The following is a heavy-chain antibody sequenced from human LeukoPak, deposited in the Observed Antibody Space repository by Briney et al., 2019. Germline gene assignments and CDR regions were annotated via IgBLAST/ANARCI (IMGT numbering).Heavy chain of an antibody. D-gene: IGHD3-10*01. V-gene: IGHV4-59*01. J-gene: IGHJ6*02. CDR1: GGSISSYY. CDR2: IYYSGST. CDR3: ARSLQYNNNNYFYYGMDV. Sequence: SESLSLTCTVSGGSISSYYWNWIRQPPGEGLEWIGYIYYSGSTNYNPSLKSRVTISVDTSKNQFSLKLNSVTAADTAVYYCARSLQYNNNNYFYYGMDVWGQGTTVTVSS.